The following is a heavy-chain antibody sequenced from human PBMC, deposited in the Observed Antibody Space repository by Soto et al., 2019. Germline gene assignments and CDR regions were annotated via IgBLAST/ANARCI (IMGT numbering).Heavy chain of an antibody. Sequence: PAETLSLTCTVSGGSISSGGYYWSWIRQHPGKGLEGIGYIDYSGSTYYNPSLKSRVTISVDTSKNQFSLKLSSVPAADTAVYYCARDRYDSSGYYGHNWFDPWGQGTLVTVSS. V-gene: IGHV4-31*03. D-gene: IGHD3-22*01. J-gene: IGHJ5*02. CDR2: IDYSGST. CDR1: GGSISSGGYY. CDR3: ARDRYDSSGYYGHNWFDP.